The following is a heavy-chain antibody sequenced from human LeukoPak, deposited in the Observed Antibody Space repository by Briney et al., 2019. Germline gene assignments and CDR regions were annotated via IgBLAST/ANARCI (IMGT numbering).Heavy chain of an antibody. Sequence: GGSLRLSCAASGFTFSNYAMSWVRQAPGRGLEWVSAISGSGGSTYYADSVKGRFTISRDNSKNTLYLQMNSLRAEDTAVYYCAKALHRTYYYGSGSFDAFDIWGQGTMVTVSS. V-gene: IGHV3-23*01. D-gene: IGHD3-10*01. CDR1: GFTFSNYA. CDR2: ISGSGGST. CDR3: AKALHRTYYYGSGSFDAFDI. J-gene: IGHJ3*02.